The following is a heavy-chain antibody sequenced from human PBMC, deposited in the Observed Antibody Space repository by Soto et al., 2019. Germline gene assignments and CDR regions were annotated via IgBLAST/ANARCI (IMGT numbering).Heavy chain of an antibody. CDR3: ASSQQQLVVGGAFDI. D-gene: IGHD6-13*01. J-gene: IGHJ3*02. Sequence: SVKVSCKASGGTFSSYTISWVRQAPGQGLEWMGKIIPILGIANYAQKIQSRVTITADKSTSTAYMELSSLRSEDTAVYYCASSQQQLVVGGAFDIWGQGTMVTVSS. V-gene: IGHV1-69*02. CDR1: GGTFSSYT. CDR2: IIPILGIA.